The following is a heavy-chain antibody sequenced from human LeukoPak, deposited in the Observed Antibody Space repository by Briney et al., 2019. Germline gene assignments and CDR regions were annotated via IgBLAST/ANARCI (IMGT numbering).Heavy chain of an antibody. Sequence: SETLSLTCTVSGGSISSTSYYWGWIRQPPGKGLEWIGNLYYSGSTYYNPSLQSRVTISVDTSKNQFSLKLSPVTAADTAVYYCARYYYHDGIVWGQGTLVTVSS. V-gene: IGHV4-39*01. CDR3: ARYYYHDGIV. J-gene: IGHJ4*02. CDR2: LYYSGST. CDR1: GGSISSTSYY. D-gene: IGHD3-22*01.